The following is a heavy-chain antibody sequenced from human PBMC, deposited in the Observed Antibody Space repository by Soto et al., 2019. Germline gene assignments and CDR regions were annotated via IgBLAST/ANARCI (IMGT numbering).Heavy chain of an antibody. CDR3: ARDFAYFDS. D-gene: IGHD3-3*01. Sequence: SESLSLTCTVSGGSFKSGSYSWSWIRQPPGKGLEWIGYVYHTGITSYNPSLKSRVSIAIDTSKNQFSLNLDSVTAADTAVYFCARDFAYFDSWGQGTLVTVSS. CDR1: GGSFKSGSYS. CDR2: VYHTGIT. J-gene: IGHJ4*02. V-gene: IGHV4-61*01.